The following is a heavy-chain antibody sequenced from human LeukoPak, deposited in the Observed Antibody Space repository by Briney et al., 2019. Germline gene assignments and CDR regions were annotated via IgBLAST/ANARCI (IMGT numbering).Heavy chain of an antibody. J-gene: IGHJ4*02. CDR1: GGTFSSYD. CDR2: IIPIFGTA. Sequence: GASVRVSCKASGGTFSSYDISWVRQAPGQGLEWMGGIIPIFGTANYAQKFQGRVTITTDESTSTAYMELSSLRSEDTAVYYCARGPRVKQWLVYYFDYWGQGTLVTVSS. CDR3: ARGPRVKQWLVYYFDY. V-gene: IGHV1-69*05. D-gene: IGHD6-19*01.